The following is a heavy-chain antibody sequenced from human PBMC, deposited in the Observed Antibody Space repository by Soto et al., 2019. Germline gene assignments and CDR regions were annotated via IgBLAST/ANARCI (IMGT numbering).Heavy chain of an antibody. CDR3: AKDHRYSSGWYRANYYYYGMDV. J-gene: IGHJ6*02. CDR1: GFTFSSYA. V-gene: IGHV3-23*01. D-gene: IGHD6-19*01. CDR2: ISGSGGST. Sequence: PGGSLRLSCAASGFTFSSYAMSWVRQAPGKGLEWVSAISGSGGSTYYADSVKGRFTISRDNSKNTLYLQMNSLRAEDTAVYYCAKDHRYSSGWYRANYYYYGMDVWGQGTTVTVSS.